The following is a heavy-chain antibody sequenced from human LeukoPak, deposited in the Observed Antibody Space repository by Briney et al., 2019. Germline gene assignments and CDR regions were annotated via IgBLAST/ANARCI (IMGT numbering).Heavy chain of an antibody. D-gene: IGHD6-19*01. CDR1: GFTFSTYF. J-gene: IGHJ4*02. CDR2: IGGGGAAT. Sequence: PGGSLRLSCAASGFTFSTYFMSWVRQAPGKGLEWVSTIGGGGAATYYADSVKGRLTISRDNSKNTLYLQMNSLRADDTAVYYCAKERTGGWPFDYWGQGTLVTVSS. V-gene: IGHV3-23*01. CDR3: AKERTGGWPFDY.